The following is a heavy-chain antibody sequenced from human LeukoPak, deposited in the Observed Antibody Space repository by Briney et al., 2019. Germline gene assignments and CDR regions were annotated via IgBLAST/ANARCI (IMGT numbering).Heavy chain of an antibody. J-gene: IGHJ4*02. CDR1: GGSISSYY. V-gene: IGHV4-59*01. CDR3: ARGSWIQSSPAIYYFDY. CDR2: IYYSGSI. Sequence: PSETLSLTCTVSGGSISSYYWSWIRQPPGTGLEWIGYIYYSGSIKYNPSLKSRVAMSVDTSKNQFSLKLSSVTAADTAVYYCARGSWIQSSPAIYYFDYWGQGTLVTVSS. D-gene: IGHD5-18*01.